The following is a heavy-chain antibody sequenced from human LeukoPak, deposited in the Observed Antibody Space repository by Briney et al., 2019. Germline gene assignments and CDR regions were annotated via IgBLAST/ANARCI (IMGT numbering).Heavy chain of an antibody. D-gene: IGHD1-26*01. CDR3: ARREIVGASPPLDC. CDR1: GYTFTSYA. J-gene: IGHJ4*02. CDR2: INAGTGNT. Sequence: ASVKVSCKASGYTFTSYAMHWARQAPGQRLEWMGWINAGTGNTRYSEKFQGRVTISRNTSASTVYMELSSLTYEDTVVYYCARREIVGASPPLDCWGQGTLVTVSS. V-gene: IGHV1-3*01.